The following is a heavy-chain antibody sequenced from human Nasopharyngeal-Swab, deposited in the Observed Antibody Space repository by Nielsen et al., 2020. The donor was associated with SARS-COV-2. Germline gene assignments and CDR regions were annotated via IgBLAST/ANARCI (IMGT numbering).Heavy chain of an antibody. J-gene: IGHJ4*02. CDR2: IVPALGLP. CDR1: GDTFTNSA. CDR3: AREGEYGAYDAPDY. D-gene: IGHD5-12*01. Sequence: SVKVSCKTSGDTFTNSAISWVRQAPGQGLEWMGGIVPALGLPNYAQKFRGRVTISADRSTTTSYLELGSLRSEDTAIYYCAREGEYGAYDAPDYWGQGTLVTVSS. V-gene: IGHV1-69*10.